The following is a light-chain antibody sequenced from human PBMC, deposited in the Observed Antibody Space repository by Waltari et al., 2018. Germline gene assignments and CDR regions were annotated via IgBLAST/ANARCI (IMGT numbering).Light chain of an antibody. J-gene: IGLJ2*01. Sequence: SYELTQPPSVSVSPGQPASITCSGDNLGDKYACWYQQKPGQSPVLVIYQDSKRPSGIPERFSGSNSGNTATLTISGTQAMDEADYYCQAWDSSTAEFGGGTKLTVL. CDR3: QAWDSSTAE. CDR1: NLGDKY. CDR2: QDS. V-gene: IGLV3-1*01.